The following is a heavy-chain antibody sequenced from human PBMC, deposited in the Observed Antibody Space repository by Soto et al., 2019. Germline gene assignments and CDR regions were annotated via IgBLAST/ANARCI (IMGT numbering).Heavy chain of an antibody. D-gene: IGHD3-22*01. CDR1: GVTFSSHS. V-gene: IGHV3-21*04. J-gene: IGHJ4*02. CDR3: ASHPRDSSGYWYYFDY. CDR2: ISSSSTYI. Sequence: EVQLVESGGGLVKPGGSLRLSCAASGVTFSSHSMNGVRQAPGKGLEWVSSISSSSTYIYYADSVKARFTISRDNAKNSLYLQMNSLRAEDTAVYYCASHPRDSSGYWYYFDYWGQGTLVTVSS.